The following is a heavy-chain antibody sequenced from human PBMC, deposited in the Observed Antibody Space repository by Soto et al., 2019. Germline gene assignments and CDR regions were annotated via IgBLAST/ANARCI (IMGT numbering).Heavy chain of an antibody. J-gene: IGHJ3*02. D-gene: IGHD4-17*01. V-gene: IGHV3-23*01. Sequence: EVQLLESGGGLVQPGGSLRLPCAASGFTFSRYVMSWVRQAPGKGLEWVSGISGSGGSTYYADSVKGRFTISRDNSMNALYLQMNSLRIEDTAVYYCAHPRGYGVFDAYDIWGQGTMVTVSS. CDR2: ISGSGGST. CDR3: AHPRGYGVFDAYDI. CDR1: GFTFSRYV.